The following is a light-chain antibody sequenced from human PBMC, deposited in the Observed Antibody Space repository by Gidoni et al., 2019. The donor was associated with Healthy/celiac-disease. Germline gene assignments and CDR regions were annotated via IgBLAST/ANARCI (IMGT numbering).Light chain of an antibody. CDR3: QQSYSTPLT. Sequence: DIQMTQSPSSLSASVGDRVTITCRASQSISSYLNWYQQKPGKAPKLLIYAASSLKRGVPSRFIVSGSGTDFTLTISSLQPEDFATYYCQQSYSTPLTFGGXTKVEIK. CDR2: AAS. CDR1: QSISSY. J-gene: IGKJ4*01. V-gene: IGKV1-39*01.